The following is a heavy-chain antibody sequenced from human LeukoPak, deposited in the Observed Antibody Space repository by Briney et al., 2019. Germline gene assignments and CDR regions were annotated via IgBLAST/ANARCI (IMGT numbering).Heavy chain of an antibody. CDR1: GYTFTSYY. J-gene: IGHJ6*02. V-gene: IGHV1-46*01. CDR3: ATEWPNYYDSSGPYYYYYYGMDV. D-gene: IGHD3-22*01. CDR2: INPSGGST. Sequence: GASVKVSCKASGYTFTSYYMHWVRQAPGQGLEWMGIINPSGGSTSYAQKFQGRVTMTEDTSTDTAYMELSSLRSEDTAVYYCATEWPNYYDSSGPYYYYYYGMDVWGQGTTVTVSS.